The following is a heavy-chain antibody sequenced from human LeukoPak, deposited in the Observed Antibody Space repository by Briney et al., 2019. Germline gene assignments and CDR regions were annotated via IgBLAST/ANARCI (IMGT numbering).Heavy chain of an antibody. CDR2: VSSSGTT. CDR1: GGSISSGTYY. J-gene: IGHJ6*03. Sequence: SETLSPTCTVSGGSISSGTYYWTWIWQPAGKGLEWIGRVSSSGTTNYNPYNPSLKSRVTISVDTSKNQLSLELSSVTAADTAVYYCARGDYYYYMDVWGTGTTVTVSS. V-gene: IGHV4-61*02. CDR3: ARGDYYYYMDV.